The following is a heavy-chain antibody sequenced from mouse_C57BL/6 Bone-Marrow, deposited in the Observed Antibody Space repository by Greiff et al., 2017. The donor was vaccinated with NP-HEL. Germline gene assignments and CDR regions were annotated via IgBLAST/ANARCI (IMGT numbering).Heavy chain of an antibody. D-gene: IGHD2-1*01. CDR1: GYTFTSYW. J-gene: IGHJ3*01. Sequence: QVQLQQPGAELVKPGASVKLSCKASGYTFTSYWMHWVKQRPGRGLEWIGRLDPHSGGTKYNEKFKSKSTLTVYKPSSTAYMQLSSLTSEDSAVCYCARGGYYGTSVAYWGQGTLVTVSA. CDR3: ARGGYYGTSVAY. CDR2: LDPHSGGT. V-gene: IGHV1-72*01.